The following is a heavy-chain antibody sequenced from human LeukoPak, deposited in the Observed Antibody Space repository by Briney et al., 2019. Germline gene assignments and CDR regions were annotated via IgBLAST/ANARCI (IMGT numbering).Heavy chain of an antibody. CDR3: ARDGEYSYGRY. J-gene: IGHJ4*02. V-gene: IGHV1-69*13. D-gene: IGHD5-18*01. CDR2: IIPIFGTA. CDR1: GGTFSSYA. Sequence: VASVTVSCKASGGTFSSYAISWVRQAPGRGLEWMGGIIPIFGTANYAQKFQGRVTITADESTSTAYMELSSLRSEDTAVYYCARDGEYSYGRYWGQGTLATVSS.